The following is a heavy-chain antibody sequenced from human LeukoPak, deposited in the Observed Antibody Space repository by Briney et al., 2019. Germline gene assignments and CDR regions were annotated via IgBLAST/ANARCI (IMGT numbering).Heavy chain of an antibody. Sequence: ASVKVSCKXSGYSFTSYGITWVRQSPGQGLEWMGWISTYNGKTNFAQKLQGRVTMTTDTSTSTAYMELRSLRSDDTAVYYCAKDSDYGRLMDCWGQGTLVTVSS. CDR1: GYSFTSYG. D-gene: IGHD4-17*01. V-gene: IGHV1-18*01. J-gene: IGHJ4*02. CDR3: AKDSDYGRLMDC. CDR2: ISTYNGKT.